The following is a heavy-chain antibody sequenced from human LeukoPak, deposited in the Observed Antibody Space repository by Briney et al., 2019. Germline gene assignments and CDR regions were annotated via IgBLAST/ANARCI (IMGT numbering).Heavy chain of an antibody. Sequence: ASVKVSCKASEYSFTGYYVHWVRQAPGQGLEWMGLINPNSGGKKYAQKFQGRVTMTRDTSISTAYMELSRLSSDDTAVYYWARDPCSGGSCYLYHFDYWGQGTLVTVSS. CDR2: INPNSGGK. CDR3: ARDPCSGGSCYLYHFDY. D-gene: IGHD2-15*01. J-gene: IGHJ4*02. CDR1: EYSFTGYY. V-gene: IGHV1-2*02.